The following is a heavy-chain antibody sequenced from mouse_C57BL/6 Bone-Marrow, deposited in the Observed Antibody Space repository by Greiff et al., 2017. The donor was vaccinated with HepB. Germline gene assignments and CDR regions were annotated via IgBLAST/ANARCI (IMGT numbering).Heavy chain of an antibody. Sequence: DVQLVESGGDLVKPGGSLKLSCAASGFTFSSYGMSWVRQTPDKRLEWVATISSGGSYTYYPDSVKGRFTISRDNAQNTLYLQMSSLKSEDTAMYYCARHGSSPHWYFDVWGTGTTVTVSS. CDR2: ISSGGSYT. D-gene: IGHD1-1*01. CDR1: GFTFSSYG. V-gene: IGHV5-6*01. J-gene: IGHJ1*03. CDR3: ARHGSSPHWYFDV.